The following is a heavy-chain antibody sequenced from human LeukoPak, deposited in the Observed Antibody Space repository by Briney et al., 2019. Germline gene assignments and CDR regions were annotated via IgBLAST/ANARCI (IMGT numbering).Heavy chain of an antibody. J-gene: IGHJ3*02. D-gene: IGHD5-18*01. V-gene: IGHV3-23*01. CDR1: GFGSKNYA. CDR3: ARQPAGYSYGAGAFDI. CDR2: ISATGVNT. Sequence: PGGSLRLSCTTSGFGSKNYAMSWVRLAPGKGLEWVSIISATGVNTYYADSVKGWFTTSRDTPKTTLYLQMNSLRAEYTAVYYCARQPAGYSYGAGAFDIWGQGTMVPVSS.